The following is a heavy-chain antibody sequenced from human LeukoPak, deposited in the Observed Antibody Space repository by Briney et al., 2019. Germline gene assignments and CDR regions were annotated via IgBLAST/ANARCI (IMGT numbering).Heavy chain of an antibody. D-gene: IGHD4-17*01. V-gene: IGHV4-61*01. J-gene: IGHJ4*02. Sequence: SETLSLICTVSGGSVSSGRYYWRRLRQPPGKGLEWIGYIYYSGSTNYNPSLKSRVTISVDTSRNQFSLKLSSVTAADTAMYYCARERYGDSVDYWGQGTLVTVSS. CDR1: GGSVSSGRYY. CDR3: ARERYGDSVDY. CDR2: IYYSGST.